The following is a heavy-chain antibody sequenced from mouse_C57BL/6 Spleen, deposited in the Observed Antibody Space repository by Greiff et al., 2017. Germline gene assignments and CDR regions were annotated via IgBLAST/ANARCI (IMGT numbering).Heavy chain of an antibody. Sequence: VQLQQSGPELVKPGASVKISCKASGYTFTDYYMNWVKQSHGKSLEWIGDINPNNGGTSYNQKFKGKATLTVDKSSSTAYMELRSLTSEDSAVYYCARRIYYGFDYWGQGTTLTVSS. CDR3: ARRIYYGFDY. J-gene: IGHJ2*01. CDR1: GYTFTDYY. CDR2: INPNNGGT. D-gene: IGHD2-1*01. V-gene: IGHV1-26*01.